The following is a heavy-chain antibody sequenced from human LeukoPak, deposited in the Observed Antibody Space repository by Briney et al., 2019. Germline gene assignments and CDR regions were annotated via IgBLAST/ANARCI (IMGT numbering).Heavy chain of an antibody. CDR1: GFTFDDYG. CDR3: ARALTGYPPPYYYYMDV. D-gene: IGHD3-9*01. V-gene: IGHV3-20*01. CDR2: INWYGGSI. Sequence: GGSLRLSCAASGFTFDDYGMGWVRQAPGKGLEWVSGINWYGGSIGYADSVKGRFTISRDNAKHSLYLQMNSLRAEDTALYHCARALTGYPPPYYYYMDVWGKGTTVTVSS. J-gene: IGHJ6*03.